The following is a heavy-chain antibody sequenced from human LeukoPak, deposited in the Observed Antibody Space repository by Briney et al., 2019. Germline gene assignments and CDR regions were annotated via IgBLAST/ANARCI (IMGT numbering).Heavy chain of an antibody. CDR3: ARTIRPAAIVLYYMDV. D-gene: IGHD2-2*02. V-gene: IGHV4-4*07. CDR2: IYTSGST. CDR1: GGSISSYY. J-gene: IGHJ6*03. Sequence: SETLSLTCTVSGGSISSYYWSWIRQPAGKGLEWIGRIYTSGSTNYNPSLKSRVTISVDTSKNQFSLKLSSVTAADTAVYYCARTIRPAAIVLYYMDVWGKGTTVTVSS.